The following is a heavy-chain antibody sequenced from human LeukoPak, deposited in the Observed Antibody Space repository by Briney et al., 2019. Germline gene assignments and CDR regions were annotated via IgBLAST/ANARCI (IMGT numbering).Heavy chain of an antibody. D-gene: IGHD5-24*01. CDR1: GFTFRDYD. CDR3: ARDYRDWAFGI. J-gene: IGHJ3*02. V-gene: IGHV3-11*01. Sequence: PGGSLRLSCAASGFTFRDYDMNWIRQAPGKGLEWVSHISSTGRRIYYADSVKGRFTISRDNAKNSLFLQINGLRAEDTAVFYCARDYRDWAFGIWGQGTVVTVSS. CDR2: ISSTGRRI.